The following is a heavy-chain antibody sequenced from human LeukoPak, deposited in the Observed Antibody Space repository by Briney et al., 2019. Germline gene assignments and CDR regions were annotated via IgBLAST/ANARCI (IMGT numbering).Heavy chain of an antibody. J-gene: IGHJ6*02. V-gene: IGHV4-59*01. CDR1: GGSISSFY. CDR2: VHYSGST. Sequence: PSETLSLTCTVSGGSISSFYWSWIRQPPGTGLEWIGYVHYSGSTNYNPSLKSRVIVSVDTSKNQFSLRLSSVTAADTAVYYCARLGWYGDNNLYYYGMDVRGQGTTVTVSS. D-gene: IGHD4-17*01. CDR3: ARLGWYGDNNLYYYGMDV.